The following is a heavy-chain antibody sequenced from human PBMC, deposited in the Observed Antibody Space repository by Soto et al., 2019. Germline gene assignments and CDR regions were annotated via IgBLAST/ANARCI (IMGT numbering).Heavy chain of an antibody. D-gene: IGHD4-17*01. J-gene: IGHJ6*03. CDR3: ARGKRFSGDHLLGYYYYMDV. CDR1: GGSFSGYY. Sequence: SETLSLTCAVYGGSFSGYYWSWIRQPPGKGLEWIGEINHSGSTNYNPSLKSRVTISVDTSKNQFSLKLSSVTAADTAVYYCARGKRFSGDHLLGYYYYMDVWGKGTTVTVSS. CDR2: INHSGST. V-gene: IGHV4-34*01.